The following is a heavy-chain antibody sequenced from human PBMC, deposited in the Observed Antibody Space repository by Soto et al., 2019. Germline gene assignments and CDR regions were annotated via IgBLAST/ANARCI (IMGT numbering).Heavy chain of an antibody. CDR1: GVTFSSYG. CDR3: ASTSVAGTSY. J-gene: IGHJ4*02. CDR2: IWYDGSNK. Sequence: LSLSGSASGVTFSSYGMRWVRQAPGKGLEWVAVIWYDGSNKYYADSVKGRFTISRDNSKNTLYLQMNSLRAEDTAVYYCASTSVAGTSYWGQGTLVTVSS. V-gene: IGHV3-33*01. D-gene: IGHD6-19*01.